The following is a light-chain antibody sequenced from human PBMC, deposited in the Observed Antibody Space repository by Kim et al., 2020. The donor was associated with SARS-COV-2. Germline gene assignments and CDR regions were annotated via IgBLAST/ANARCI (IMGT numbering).Light chain of an antibody. CDR1: NSDLGSYDY. CDR2: EVF. CDR3: ASYIGNNAWV. J-gene: IGLJ3*02. V-gene: IGLV2-8*01. Sequence: QSALTQPPSASGTLGQSVTISCTGTNSDLGSYDYVSWYQQHPGKAPKLLIYEVFKRPSGVPDRFSGSKSGNTASLTISGLLADDDSQYYCASYIGNNAWVFGGGTQLTVL.